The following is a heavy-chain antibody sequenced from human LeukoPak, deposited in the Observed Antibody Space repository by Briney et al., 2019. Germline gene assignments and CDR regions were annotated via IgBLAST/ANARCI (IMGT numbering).Heavy chain of an antibody. J-gene: IGHJ4*02. V-gene: IGHV3-21*01. CDR1: GFTFSSYT. D-gene: IGHD2-21*02. Sequence: KTGGSLRLSCAASGFTFSSYTMNWVRQAPGKGLEWVSTISSTSGVIYYADSMKGRFTISRDNAKNSLYLQMNSLRAEDTAVYYCVRQPVGDMPFDYWGQGTLVTVSS. CDR3: VRQPVGDMPFDY. CDR2: ISSTSGVI.